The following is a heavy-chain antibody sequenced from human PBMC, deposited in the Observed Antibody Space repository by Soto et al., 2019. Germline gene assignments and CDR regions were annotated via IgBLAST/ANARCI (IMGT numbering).Heavy chain of an antibody. D-gene: IGHD5-12*01. CDR3: ARGYSGYDYRPYFDY. V-gene: IGHV4-31*03. J-gene: IGHJ4*02. CDR2: IYYGGST. Sequence: PSETLSLTCTVSGGSISSGGYYWSWIRQHPGKGLEWIGYIYYGGSTYYNPSLKSRVTISVDTSKNQFSLKLSSVTAADTAVYYCARGYSGYDYRPYFDYWGQGTLVTVSS. CDR1: GGSISSGGYY.